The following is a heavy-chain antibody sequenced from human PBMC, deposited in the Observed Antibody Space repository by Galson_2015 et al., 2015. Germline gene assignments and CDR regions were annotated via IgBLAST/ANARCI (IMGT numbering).Heavy chain of an antibody. V-gene: IGHV3-53*01. CDR1: GFTVNTNY. CDR2: TYSGGSA. Sequence: SLRLSCAASGFTVNTNYVSWVRLAPGKGLEWVSVTYSGGSAYYADSVEGRFTISRDNSKNTLHLQMNSLSAEDTAISYCARGLSPVAVDAFDVWGQGTMVTVSS. D-gene: IGHD6-19*01. CDR3: ARGLSPVAVDAFDV. J-gene: IGHJ3*01.